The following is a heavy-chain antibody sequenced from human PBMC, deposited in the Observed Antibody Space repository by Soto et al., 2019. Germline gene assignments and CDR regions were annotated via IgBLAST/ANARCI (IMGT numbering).Heavy chain of an antibody. J-gene: IGHJ6*02. Sequence: GESLKISCKGSGYSFTSYWIGWVRQMPGKGLEWMGIIYPGDSDTRYSPSFQGRFTISRDNSKNTLYLQMNSLRAEDTAVYYCLGSSSSVFYYHSGMDVCGQGTTVTVSS. CDR2: IYPGDSDT. D-gene: IGHD6-6*01. V-gene: IGHV5-51*01. CDR1: GYSFTSYW. CDR3: LGSSSSVFYYHSGMDV.